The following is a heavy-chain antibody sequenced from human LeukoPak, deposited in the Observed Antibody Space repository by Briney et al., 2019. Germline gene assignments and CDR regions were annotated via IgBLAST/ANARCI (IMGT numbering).Heavy chain of an antibody. CDR1: GFTSSIYA. CDR3: AKASTPEYYFDY. Sequence: GGSLRLXCAASGFTSSIYAMKWVRQAPGKGLEWVSGISGSGGSTYYADSVKGRFTISRDNSKNTLYLQMNSLRAEDTAVYYCAKASTPEYYFDYWGQGTLVTVSS. J-gene: IGHJ4*02. CDR2: ISGSGGST. V-gene: IGHV3-23*01.